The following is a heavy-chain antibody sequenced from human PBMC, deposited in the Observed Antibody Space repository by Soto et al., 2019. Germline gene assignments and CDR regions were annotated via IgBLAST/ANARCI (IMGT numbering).Heavy chain of an antibody. Sequence: SKTLSLTCAVYGGSFSGYYWSWIRQPPGKGLEWIGEINHSGSTNYNPSLKSRVTISVDTSKNQFSLKLSSVTAADTAVYYCARVGQGYYYYYKEVWGQGTPATVPS. J-gene: IGHJ6*03. CDR1: GGSFSGYY. CDR3: ARVGQGYYYYYKEV. CDR2: INHSGST. V-gene: IGHV4-34*01. D-gene: IGHD3-10*01.